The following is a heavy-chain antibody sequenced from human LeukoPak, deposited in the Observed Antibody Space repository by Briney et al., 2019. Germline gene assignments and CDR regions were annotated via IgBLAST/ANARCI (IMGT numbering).Heavy chain of an antibody. J-gene: IGHJ5*02. CDR2: INPNSGGT. D-gene: IGHD3-3*01. V-gene: IGHV1-2*06. Sequence: ASVKVSCKASGYTFTGYYMHWVRQAPGQGLEWMGRINPNSGGTNYAQKFQGRVTMTRDTSISTAYMDLSRLRSDDTAVYYCARVSPRITIFGVVPTTRTWFDPWGQGTLVTVSS. CDR3: ARVSPRITIFGVVPTTRTWFDP. CDR1: GYTFTGYY.